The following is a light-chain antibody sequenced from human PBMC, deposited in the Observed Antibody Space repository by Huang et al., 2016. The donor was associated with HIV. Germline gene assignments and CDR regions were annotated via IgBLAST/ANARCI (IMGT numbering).Light chain of an antibody. J-gene: IGKJ5*01. V-gene: IGKV1-12*01. CDR3: LQADISPRS. CDR2: SAS. CDR1: QDISIW. Sequence: DIQMTQSPSSVSASEGDTVTITCRASQDISIWLACDQQKPREAPTLLIHSASILVSGVPSRFSGSGSGTNFSLTINGLRPDDFATYYCLQADISPRSFGQGTRLDIQ.